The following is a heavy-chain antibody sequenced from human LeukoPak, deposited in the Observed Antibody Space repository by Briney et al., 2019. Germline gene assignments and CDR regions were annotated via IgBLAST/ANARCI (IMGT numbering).Heavy chain of an antibody. D-gene: IGHD6-19*01. CDR2: IWSDGSNK. CDR1: GFTFSSYG. CDR3: ARARSSDWELDY. Sequence: PGKSLRLSCAVSGFTFSSYGMHWVRQAPGKGLEWVAVIWSDGSNKYYADSVKGRFTISRDNSKNTLYLQMNSLRAEDTAVYSCARARSSDWELDYWGQGTLVSVST. J-gene: IGHJ4*02. V-gene: IGHV3-33*01.